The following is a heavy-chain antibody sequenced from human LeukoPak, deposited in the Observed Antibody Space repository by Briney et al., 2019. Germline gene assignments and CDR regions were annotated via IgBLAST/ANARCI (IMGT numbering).Heavy chain of an antibody. CDR2: INTSGGST. CDR3: ARDPAWELLGQRLASNPTQLDY. D-gene: IGHD1-26*01. J-gene: IGHJ4*02. CDR1: GSTFTSYY. Sequence: WASVKLSCKAAGSTFTSYYMHWVRQAPGQGLEWMGIINTSGGSTSYEQKFSGRVTMTSDTSTSTVYMELSSLKSEDTAVYYCARDPAWELLGQRLASNPTQLDYWGQGTLVTVSS. V-gene: IGHV1-46*03.